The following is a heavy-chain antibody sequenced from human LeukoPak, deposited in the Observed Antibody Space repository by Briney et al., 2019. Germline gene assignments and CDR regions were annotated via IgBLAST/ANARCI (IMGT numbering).Heavy chain of an antibody. D-gene: IGHD3-22*01. CDR1: GFTFSNYW. V-gene: IGHV3-7*03. CDR2: IKGDGSYK. CDR3: ATSSDSSGND. Sequence: PGGSLRLSCAASGFTFSNYWMSWVRQAPGKGLEWVANIKGDGSYKYYVDSVKGRLTISRDNAKSSLYLQMSTLRAEDTAVYYCATSSDSSGNDWGQGTLVTVSS. J-gene: IGHJ4*02.